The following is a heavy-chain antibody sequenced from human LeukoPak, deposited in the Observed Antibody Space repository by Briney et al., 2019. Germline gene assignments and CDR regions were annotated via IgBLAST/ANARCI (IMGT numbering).Heavy chain of an antibody. CDR2: FYSGGST. V-gene: IGHV3-66*02. CDR1: GFTVSSNY. J-gene: IGHJ4*02. CDR3: ARGAGWNYFKY. Sequence: GGSLRLSCAASGFTVSSNYMSWVRQAPGKGLEWVSVFYSGGSTYYADSVQGRFTISRDNSKNTVHLQMNSLRAEDTAVYYCARGAGWNYFKYWGQGTLVTVSS. D-gene: IGHD6-19*01.